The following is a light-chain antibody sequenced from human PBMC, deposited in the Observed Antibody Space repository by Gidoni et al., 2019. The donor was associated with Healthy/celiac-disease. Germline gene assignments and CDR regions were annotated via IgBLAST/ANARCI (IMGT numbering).Light chain of an antibody. J-gene: IGLJ2*01. CDR2: DDS. Sequence: SYVLTQPPSVSVAPGKTARITCGGNTIGSKSVHWYQVKPGQAPVLVVFDDSDRPSGIPERFSGSNSGNTATLTISRVEAGDEADYYCQVWESSSDHVVFGGGTKLTVL. CDR1: TIGSKS. V-gene: IGLV3-21*03. CDR3: QVWESSSDHVV.